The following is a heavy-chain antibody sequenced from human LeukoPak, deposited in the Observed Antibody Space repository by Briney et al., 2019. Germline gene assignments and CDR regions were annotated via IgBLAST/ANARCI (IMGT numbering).Heavy chain of an antibody. J-gene: IGHJ4*02. CDR2: ISSSSSYI. Sequence: GGSLRLSCAASGFTFSNNAMSWVRQAPGKGLEWVSSISSSSSYIYYADSVKGRFTISRDNAKNSLYLQMNSLRAEDTAVYYCARGRDGSQSPIDDWGQGTLVTVSS. CDR3: ARGRDGSQSPIDD. CDR1: GFTFSNNA. V-gene: IGHV3-21*01. D-gene: IGHD5-24*01.